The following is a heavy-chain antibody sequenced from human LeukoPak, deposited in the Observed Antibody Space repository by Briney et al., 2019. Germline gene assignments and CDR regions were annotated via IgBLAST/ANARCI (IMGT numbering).Heavy chain of an antibody. J-gene: IGHJ5*02. V-gene: IGHV1-69*04. D-gene: IGHD3-22*01. CDR3: ARDFHYDSSGSEGNWFDP. CDR1: GGTFSSYA. Sequence: GASVKVSCKASGGTFSSYAISWVRQAPGKGLEWMGRTIPILGIANYAQKFQGRVTITADKSTSTAYMELSSLRSEDTAVYYCARDFHYDSSGSEGNWFDPWGQGTLVTVSS. CDR2: TIPILGIA.